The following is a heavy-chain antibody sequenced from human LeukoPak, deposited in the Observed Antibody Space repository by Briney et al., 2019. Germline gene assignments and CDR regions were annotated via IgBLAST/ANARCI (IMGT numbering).Heavy chain of an antibody. CDR2: ISDSGRT. CDR1: GGSFSGYY. Sequence: SETLSLTCAVYGGSFSGYYWRWGRETPGKGGGWSGEISDSGRTNYNTSLKRRVTISEEKSKTQFSLKLSSVTAADTAVYYCARGRRPKTTWFDPWGQGTLVTVSS. D-gene: IGHD1-14*01. J-gene: IGHJ5*02. V-gene: IGHV4-34*01. CDR3: ARGRRPKTTWFDP.